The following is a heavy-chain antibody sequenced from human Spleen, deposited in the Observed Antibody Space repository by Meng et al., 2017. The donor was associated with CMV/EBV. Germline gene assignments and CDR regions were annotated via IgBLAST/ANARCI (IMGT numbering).Heavy chain of an antibody. Sequence: GESLKISCAASGFTSSSYEMNWVRQAPGKGLEWVSYISSSGSTIYYADSVKGRFTISRDNAKNSLYLQMNNLRAEDTAVYYCAGPLVGGQGTLVTVSS. V-gene: IGHV3-48*03. CDR2: ISSSGSTI. CDR1: GFTSSSYE. J-gene: IGHJ4*02. CDR3: AGPLV.